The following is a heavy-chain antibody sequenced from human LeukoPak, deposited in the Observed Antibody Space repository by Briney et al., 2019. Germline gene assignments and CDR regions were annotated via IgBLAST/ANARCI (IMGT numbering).Heavy chain of an antibody. V-gene: IGHV4-59*01. CDR2: MYYSGSST. CDR1: GGSINSDY. Sequence: SETLFLTCTVSGGSINSDYWSWVRQPPGKGLEWIGYMYYSGSSTNYNPSLKSRVTISVDTSKNQFSLKLSSVTAADTAVYYCARVGWFHGGKKPGFDAFDIWGQGTMVTVSS. CDR3: ARVGWFHGGKKPGFDAFDI. D-gene: IGHD4-23*01. J-gene: IGHJ3*02.